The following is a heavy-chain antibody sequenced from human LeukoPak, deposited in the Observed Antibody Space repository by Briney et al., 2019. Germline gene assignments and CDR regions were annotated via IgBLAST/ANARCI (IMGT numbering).Heavy chain of an antibody. D-gene: IGHD6-19*01. CDR3: ARGREWLRWFDP. Sequence: ASVKVSCKASEYTFTSYDINWVRQATGQGLEWLGWMNPNSGNTGYAQKFQGRVTITRNTSISTAYMELRSLTSEDKAVYYCARGREWLRWFDPWGQGTLVTVSS. CDR2: MNPNSGNT. J-gene: IGHJ5*02. V-gene: IGHV1-8*03. CDR1: EYTFTSYD.